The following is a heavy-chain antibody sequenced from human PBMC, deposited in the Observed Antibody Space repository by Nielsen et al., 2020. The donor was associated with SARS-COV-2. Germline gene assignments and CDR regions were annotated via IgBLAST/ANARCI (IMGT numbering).Heavy chain of an antibody. CDR2: ISGSGGST. CDR3: AKGRSYCSSTSCYKYYFDY. CDR1: GFTFSSYG. J-gene: IGHJ4*02. Sequence: GGSLRLSCAASGFTFSSYGMHWVRQAPGKGLEWVSAISGSGGSTYYADSVKGRFTISRDNSKNTLYLQMNSLRADDTAVYYCAKGRSYCSSTSCYKYYFDYWGQGTLVTVSS. D-gene: IGHD2-2*02. V-gene: IGHV3-23*01.